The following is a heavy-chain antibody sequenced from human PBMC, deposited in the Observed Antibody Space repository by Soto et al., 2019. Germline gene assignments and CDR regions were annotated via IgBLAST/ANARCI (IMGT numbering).Heavy chain of an antibody. CDR2: IIPILGIA. J-gene: IGHJ4*02. CDR1: GGTFSSYT. V-gene: IGHV1-69*02. D-gene: IGHD5-12*01. Sequence: QVQLVQSGAEVKKPGSSVKVSCKASGGTFSSYTISWVRQAPGQGHEWMGRIIPILGIANYAQKFQGRVTITADKSTSTAYMELSSLRSEDTALYYCARADGYNFGYYFDYWGQGTLVTVSS. CDR3: ARADGYNFGYYFDY.